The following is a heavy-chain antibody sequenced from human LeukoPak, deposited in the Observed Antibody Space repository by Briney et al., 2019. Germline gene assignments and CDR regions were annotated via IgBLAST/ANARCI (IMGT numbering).Heavy chain of an antibody. CDR2: ISSSGSTI. D-gene: IGHD2-15*01. CDR1: GFTFSDYY. V-gene: IGHV3-11*01. CDR3: ARDSDKKAVDYYYYYYMDV. Sequence: GGSLRLSCAASGFTFSDYYMRWIRQAPGKGLEWVSYISSSGSTIYYADSVKGRFTISRDNAKNSLYLQMNSLRAEDTAVYYCARDSDKKAVDYYYYYYMDVWGKGTTVTVSS. J-gene: IGHJ6*03.